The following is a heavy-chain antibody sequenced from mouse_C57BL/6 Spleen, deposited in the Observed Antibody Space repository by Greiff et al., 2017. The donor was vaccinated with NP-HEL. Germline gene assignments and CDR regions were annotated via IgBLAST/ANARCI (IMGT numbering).Heavy chain of an antibody. D-gene: IGHD2-12*01. CDR3: AREEYYSPGRFDY. Sequence: QVQLKQPGAELVRPGSSVKLSCKASGYTFTSYWMHWVKQRPIQGLEWIGNIDPSDSETHYNQKFKDKATLTVDKSSSTAYMQLSSLTSEDSAVYYCAREEYYSPGRFDYGGQGTTLTVSS. CDR1: GYTFTSYW. CDR2: IDPSDSET. J-gene: IGHJ2*01. V-gene: IGHV1-52*01.